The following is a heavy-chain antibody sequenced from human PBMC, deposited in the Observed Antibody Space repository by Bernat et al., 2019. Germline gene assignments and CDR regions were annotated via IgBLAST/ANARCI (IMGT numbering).Heavy chain of an antibody. CDR1: GGSISSSSYY. CDR2: IYYSGST. J-gene: IGHJ6*03. V-gene: IGHV4-39*01. CDR3: ARTRTTVTPTRGYYYYMDV. Sequence: QLQLQESGPGLVKPSETLSLTCTVSGGSISSSSYYWGWIRQPPGKGLEWIGSIYYSGSTYYNPSLKSRVTISVDTSKNQCSLKLSSVTAADTAVYYCARTRTTVTPTRGYYYYMDVWGKGTTVTVSS. D-gene: IGHD4-17*01.